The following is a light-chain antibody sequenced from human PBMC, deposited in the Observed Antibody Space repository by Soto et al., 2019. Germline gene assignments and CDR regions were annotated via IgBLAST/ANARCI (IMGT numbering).Light chain of an antibody. CDR3: LSYTTTNTRV. CDR1: SRNVGGYHY. Sequence: QSALTQPASVSGSPGQSITISCTGTSRNVGGYHYVSWYQQHPGKAPKLMIYEVTHRPSGVSNRFSGSKSGDTASLTISGLQAEDEADYFCLSYTTTNTRVFGVGTKVTVL. V-gene: IGLV2-14*01. J-gene: IGLJ3*02. CDR2: EVT.